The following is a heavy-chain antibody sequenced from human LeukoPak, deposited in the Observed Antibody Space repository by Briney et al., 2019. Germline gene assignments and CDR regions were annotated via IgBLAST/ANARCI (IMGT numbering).Heavy chain of an antibody. Sequence: GASVKVSCKASGYTFTSYDINWVRQATAQGLEWMGWMNPNSGNTGYAQKFQGRVTITRNTSISTAYMELSSLRSEDTAVYYCARVGGMHDFWSGPPLDLDYWGQGTLVTVSS. CDR3: ARVGGMHDFWSGPPLDLDY. J-gene: IGHJ4*02. CDR2: MNPNSGNT. CDR1: GYTFTSYD. D-gene: IGHD3-3*01. V-gene: IGHV1-8*03.